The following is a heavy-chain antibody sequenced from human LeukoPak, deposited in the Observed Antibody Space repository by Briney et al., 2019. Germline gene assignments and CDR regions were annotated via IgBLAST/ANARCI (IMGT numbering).Heavy chain of an antibody. CDR3: ARGTSRGGYYCRDV. V-gene: IGHV3-13*01. Sequence: GGSLRLSCAASGFTFSSFDMHWVRQPTGQGLEWVSTIRTASDTTYSASVEGRFSLSRDNDKNSLYLQMNSLTAGDTAMYYCARGTSRGGYYCRDVWGKGTTVTVSS. CDR2: IRTASDT. CDR1: GFTFSSFD. J-gene: IGHJ6*03. D-gene: IGHD3-3*01.